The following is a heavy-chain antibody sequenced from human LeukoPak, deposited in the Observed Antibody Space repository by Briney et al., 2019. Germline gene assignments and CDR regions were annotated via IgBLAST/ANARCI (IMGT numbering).Heavy chain of an antibody. CDR2: INPNSGGT. D-gene: IGHD6-13*01. CDR3: ARDLSCIAAAVGVAERTNDAFDI. J-gene: IGHJ3*02. V-gene: IGHV1-2*04. Sequence: ASVKVSCKASGYTFTGYCMHWVRQAPGQGLEWMGWINPNSGGTNYAQKFQGWVTMTRDTSISTAYMELSRLRSDDTAVYYCARDLSCIAAAVGVAERTNDAFDIWGQGTMVTVSS. CDR1: GYTFTGYC.